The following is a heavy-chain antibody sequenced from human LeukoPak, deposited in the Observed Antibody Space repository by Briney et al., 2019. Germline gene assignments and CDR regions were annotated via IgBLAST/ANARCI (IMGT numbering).Heavy chain of an antibody. V-gene: IGHV3-21*01. CDR1: GFTFNLYA. D-gene: IGHD2-2*01. Sequence: GGSLRLSCAASGFTFNLYAMSWVRQAPGKGLEWVSSISRDSNYIYHADSVRGRFTTSRDNAKNSLYPQMDSLRAEDTAVYFCARESDRGCSSTSCPRDYWGQGILVTISS. CDR2: ISRDSNYI. CDR3: ARESDRGCSSTSCPRDY. J-gene: IGHJ4*02.